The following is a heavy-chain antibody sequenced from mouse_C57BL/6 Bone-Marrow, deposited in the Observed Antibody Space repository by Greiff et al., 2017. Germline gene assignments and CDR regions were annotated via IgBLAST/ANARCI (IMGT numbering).Heavy chain of an antibody. CDR1: GFTFTDYY. Sequence: EVKVVESGGGLVQPGGALSLSCAASGFTFTDYYMSWVRQPPGKALEWLGFIRNKAKGYTTEYSAAVKGRFTISRDNSQSILYLQMNALRAEDSATYYCASVTGIYWYFDVWGTGTTVTVSS. J-gene: IGHJ1*03. V-gene: IGHV7-3*01. CDR2: IRNKAKGYTT. CDR3: ASVTGIYWYFDV. D-gene: IGHD4-1*01.